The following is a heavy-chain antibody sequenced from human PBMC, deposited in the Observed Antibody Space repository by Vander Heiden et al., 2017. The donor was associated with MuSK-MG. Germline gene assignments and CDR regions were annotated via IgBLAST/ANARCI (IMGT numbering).Heavy chain of an antibody. CDR2: INNSGST. D-gene: IGHD2-15*01. Sequence: QVQLQQWGAGLLKPSETLSLTCAVYGGSFSGYYWSWIRQPPGKGLEWIGEINNSGSTNYNPSLKSRGTISVDTSKNQFSLKLSSVTAADTAVYYCARGRGYCSGGSCYSWLFTRGVQFDYWGQGTLGTVA. V-gene: IGHV4-34*01. J-gene: IGHJ4*02. CDR3: ARGRGYCSGGSCYSWLFTRGVQFDY. CDR1: GGSFSGYY.